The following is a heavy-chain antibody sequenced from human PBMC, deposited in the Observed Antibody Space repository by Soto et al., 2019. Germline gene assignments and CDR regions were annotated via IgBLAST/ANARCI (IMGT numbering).Heavy chain of an antibody. CDR3: ARGDCSGGSCYSDYYYYGMDV. CDR2: IIPIFGTA. D-gene: IGHD2-15*01. J-gene: IGHJ6*02. CDR1: GGTFSSYA. V-gene: IGHV1-69*14. Sequence: QVQLVQSGAEVKKPGSSVKVSCKASGGTFSSYAISWVRQAPGQGLEWMGGIIPIFGTANYAQKFQGRVTITADKSTRTAYMELSSLRSEDTAVYYCARGDCSGGSCYSDYYYYGMDVWGQGTTVTVSS.